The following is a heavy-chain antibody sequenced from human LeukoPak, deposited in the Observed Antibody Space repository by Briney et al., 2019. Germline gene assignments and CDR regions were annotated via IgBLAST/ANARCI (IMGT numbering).Heavy chain of an antibody. D-gene: IGHD4-23*01. J-gene: IGHJ4*02. CDR1: GGSISSHY. Sequence: SETLSLTCTVSGGSISSHYWSWIRQPPGKGLEWIGYISYSVSTNFNTSLKSRVNISLDTSKNQFSLKLNSMTPADTAVYYCARGSRLDYGGIGEFDYWGQGTLVTVSS. CDR2: ISYSVST. V-gene: IGHV4-59*11. CDR3: ARGSRLDYGGIGEFDY.